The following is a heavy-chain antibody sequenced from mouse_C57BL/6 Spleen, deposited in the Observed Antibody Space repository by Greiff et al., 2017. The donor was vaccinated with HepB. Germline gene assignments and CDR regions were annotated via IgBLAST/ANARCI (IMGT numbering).Heavy chain of an antibody. CDR3: ARHHYYYGAYAMDY. J-gene: IGHJ4*01. D-gene: IGHD1-1*01. Sequence: DVKLVESGGGLVQPGGSLKLSCAASGFTFSDYYMYWVRQTPEKRLEWVAYISNGGGSTYYPDTVKGRFTISRDNAKNTLYLQMSRLKSEDTAMYYCARHHYYYGAYAMDYWGQGTSVTVSS. V-gene: IGHV5-12*01. CDR2: ISNGGGST. CDR1: GFTFSDYY.